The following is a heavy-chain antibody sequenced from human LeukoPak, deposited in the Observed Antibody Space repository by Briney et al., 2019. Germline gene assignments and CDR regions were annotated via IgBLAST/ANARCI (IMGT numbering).Heavy chain of an antibody. CDR2: INPNSGGT. CDR1: GYTFTGYY. D-gene: IGHD5-24*01. V-gene: IGHV1-2*06. J-gene: IGHJ4*02. CDR3: ARDLRGDGYNADY. Sequence: ASVKVSCKASGYTFTGYYMHWVRQAPGQGLEWMGRINPNSGGTNYAQKFQGRATMTRDTSISTAYMELSRLRSDDTAVYYCARDLRGDGYNADYWGQGTLVTVSS.